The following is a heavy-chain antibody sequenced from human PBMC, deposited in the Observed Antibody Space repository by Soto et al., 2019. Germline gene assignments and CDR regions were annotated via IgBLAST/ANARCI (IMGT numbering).Heavy chain of an antibody. Sequence: SETLSLTCTVSGGSISSSSYYWGWIRQPPGKGLEWIGSIYYSGSTYYNPSLKSRVTISVDTSKNQFSLKLSSVTAADTAVYYCARVNYYDSSGYIDGFYFDYWGQGTLVTVSS. CDR2: IYYSGST. V-gene: IGHV4-39*01. CDR1: GGSISSSSYY. CDR3: ARVNYYDSSGYIDGFYFDY. D-gene: IGHD3-22*01. J-gene: IGHJ4*02.